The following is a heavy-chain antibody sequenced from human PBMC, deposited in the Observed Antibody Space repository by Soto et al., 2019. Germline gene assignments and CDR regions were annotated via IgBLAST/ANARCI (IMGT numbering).Heavy chain of an antibody. V-gene: IGHV3-33*01. CDR1: GFTFSSYG. Sequence: SLRLSCAASGFTFSSYGMHWVRQAQGKGLEWVAVIWYDGRNKYYADSVKGRFTISRDNSKNTLYLQMNSLRAEDTAVYYCARGGPYGSGSTYTYYYYYGMDVWGQGTTVTVSS. D-gene: IGHD3-10*01. J-gene: IGHJ6*02. CDR2: IWYDGRNK. CDR3: ARGGPYGSGSTYTYYYYYGMDV.